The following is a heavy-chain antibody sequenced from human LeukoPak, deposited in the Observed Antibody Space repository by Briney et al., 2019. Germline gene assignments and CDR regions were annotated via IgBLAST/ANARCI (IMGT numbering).Heavy chain of an antibody. J-gene: IGHJ6*03. CDR1: GYTFTSYD. CDR3: ARLVARSGSYFSDYYYMDV. V-gene: IGHV1-8*03. CDR2: MNPNSGNT. D-gene: IGHD1-26*01. Sequence: ASVKVSCKASGYTFTSYDINWVRQATGQGLEWMGWMNPNSGNTGYAQKFQGRVTITRNTSISTAYMELSSLRSEDTAVYYCARLVARSGSYFSDYYYMDVWGKGTTVTVSS.